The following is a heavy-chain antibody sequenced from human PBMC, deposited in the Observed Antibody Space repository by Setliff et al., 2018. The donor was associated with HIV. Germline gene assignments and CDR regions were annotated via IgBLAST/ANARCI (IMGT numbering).Heavy chain of an antibody. CDR2: ISGSGTTT. Sequence: GGSLRLSCSTSGFIFNNFWMHWVRQAPGKGLVWVSCISGSGTTTKYADFVKGRFTISRDNSKNTDYLQMNSLRAEDTAEYYCAKELAASGLGYFDSWGRGILVTVSS. CDR3: AKELAASGLGYFDS. CDR1: GFIFNNFW. V-gene: IGHV3-74*01. D-gene: IGHD3-22*01. J-gene: IGHJ4*02.